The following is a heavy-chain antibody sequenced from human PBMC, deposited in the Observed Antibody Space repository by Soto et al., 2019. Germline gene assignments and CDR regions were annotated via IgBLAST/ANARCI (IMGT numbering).Heavy chain of an antibody. D-gene: IGHD3-10*01. CDR2: ISYDGSNK. CDR1: GFTFSSDG. V-gene: IGHV3-30*18. Sequence: QVQLVESGGGAVQPGRSLRLSCAASGFTFSSDGMHRLRQAPGKGLEWVAVISYDGSNKYYADSVKGRFTISRDNSKNTMDLQMNSLGAEDTAVYYCEKDRVCQVRPSYYYCMDVWGQGTTVTVSS. CDR3: EKDRVCQVRPSYYYCMDV. J-gene: IGHJ6*02.